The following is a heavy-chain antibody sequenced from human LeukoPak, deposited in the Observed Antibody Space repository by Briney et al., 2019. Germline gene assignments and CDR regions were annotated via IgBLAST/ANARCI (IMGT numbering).Heavy chain of an antibody. CDR3: ARDSGSGSYDSSGSFFDY. Sequence: PGGSLRLSCAASGFSFSTYAMHWVRQAPGKGLEWVAVISDDGSDKYYADSVKGRFTISRDNSKNTLYLQMSSLRAEDTAVYYCARDSGSGSYDSSGSFFDYWGQGTLVTVSS. D-gene: IGHD3-22*01. J-gene: IGHJ4*02. V-gene: IGHV3-30*15. CDR2: ISDDGSDK. CDR1: GFSFSTYA.